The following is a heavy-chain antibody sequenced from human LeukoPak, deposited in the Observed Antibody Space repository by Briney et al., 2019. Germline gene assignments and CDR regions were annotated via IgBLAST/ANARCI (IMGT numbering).Heavy chain of an antibody. CDR1: GFTFSSYW. D-gene: IGHD6-13*01. Sequence: QPGGSLRLSCAASGFTFSSYWMSWVRQAPGKGLEWVSALSGSGDSSYYADSVKGRFSISRDNSKNTLYLQMNSLRAEDTAVYFCAKEWRYSSSWYQYYFDSWGQGTLVTVSS. J-gene: IGHJ4*02. V-gene: IGHV3-23*01. CDR3: AKEWRYSSSWYQYYFDS. CDR2: LSGSGDSS.